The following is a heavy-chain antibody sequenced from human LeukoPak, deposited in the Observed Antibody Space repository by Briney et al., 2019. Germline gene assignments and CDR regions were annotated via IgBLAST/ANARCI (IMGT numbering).Heavy chain of an antibody. CDR2: ISYDGSNK. V-gene: IGHV3-30-3*01. J-gene: IGHJ6*02. D-gene: IGHD2-15*01. Sequence: ARGSLRLSCAASGFTFSSYAMHWVRQAPGKGLEWVAVISYDGSNKYYADSVKGRFTISRDNSKNTLYLQMNSLRAEDTAVYYCARDKIGVVVVASYYYYYGMDVWGQGTTVTVSS. CDR1: GFTFSSYA. CDR3: ARDKIGVVVVASYYYYYGMDV.